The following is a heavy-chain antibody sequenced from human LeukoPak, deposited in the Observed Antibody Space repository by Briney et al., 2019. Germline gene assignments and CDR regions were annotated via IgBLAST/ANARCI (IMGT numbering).Heavy chain of an antibody. J-gene: IGHJ4*02. CDR1: GFSLTTSGVG. V-gene: IGHV2-5*01. CDR2: FYWNDDK. Sequence: SGPTLVNPTQTLTLTCTFSGFSLTTSGVGVGWIRQPPGKALEWLALFYWNDDKGYSPSLESRLTITKDTSKNQVVLTMTNMDPVETATYYCARARHYYRSKSYFATFDYWGQGTLVTVSS. CDR3: ARARHYYRSKSYFATFDY. D-gene: IGHD3-10*01.